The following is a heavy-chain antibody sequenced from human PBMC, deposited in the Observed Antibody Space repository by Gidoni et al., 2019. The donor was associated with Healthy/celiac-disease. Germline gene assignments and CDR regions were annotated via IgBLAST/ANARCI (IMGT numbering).Heavy chain of an antibody. CDR3: AKDEGYCSGGSCYYFDY. CDR1: GFTFSTSA. J-gene: IGHJ4*02. D-gene: IGHD2-15*01. V-gene: IGHV3-23*01. Sequence: EVQLLESGGGLVQPGGSLRLSCAASGFTFSTSAMCWVRQAPGKGLEWVSAISGSGGSTYYADSVKGRFTISRDNSKNTLYLQMNSLRAEDTAVYYCAKDEGYCSGGSCYYFDYWGQGTLVTVSS. CDR2: ISGSGGST.